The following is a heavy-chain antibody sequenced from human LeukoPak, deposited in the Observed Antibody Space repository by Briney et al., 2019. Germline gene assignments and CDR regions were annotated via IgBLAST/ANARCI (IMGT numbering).Heavy chain of an antibody. D-gene: IGHD5-18*01. CDR3: AKDTGYPDAFDI. CDR2: ISGSGGST. J-gene: IGHJ3*02. Sequence: GGSLRLSCAASGFTFSSYAMSWVRQAPGKGLEGISAISGSGGSTYYADSVKGRFTISRDNSKNTLYLQMNSLRAEDTAVYYCAKDTGYPDAFDIWGQGTMVTVSS. CDR1: GFTFSSYA. V-gene: IGHV3-23*01.